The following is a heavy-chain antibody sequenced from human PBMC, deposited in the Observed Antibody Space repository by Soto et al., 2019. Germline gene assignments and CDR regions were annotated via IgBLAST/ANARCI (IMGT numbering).Heavy chain of an antibody. J-gene: IGHJ6*02. CDR2: INPNSGGT. CDR3: ARDQSSDRNYYYGIDV. Sequence: ASVKVSCKASGYTFTGYYMHWVRQAPGQGLEWMGWINPNSGGTNYAQKFQGWVTMTRDTSISTAYMELSRLRSDDTAVYYCARDQSSDRNYYYGIDVWGQGTTVTVSS. V-gene: IGHV1-2*04. CDR1: GYTFTGYY.